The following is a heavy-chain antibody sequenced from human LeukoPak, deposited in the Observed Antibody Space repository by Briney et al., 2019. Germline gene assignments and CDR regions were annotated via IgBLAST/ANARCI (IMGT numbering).Heavy chain of an antibody. Sequence: GGSLRLSCASSGFIFSSYAMNWVRQAPGKGLEWVSIITSGGDTTFYADSVKGRFTISRDNAKNSLYLQMNSLRAEDTALYYCARGLSYYDSSGYGGRFDYWGQGTLVTVSS. CDR3: ARGLSYYDSSGYGGRFDY. V-gene: IGHV3-23*01. CDR1: GFIFSSYA. CDR2: ITSGGDTT. D-gene: IGHD3-22*01. J-gene: IGHJ4*02.